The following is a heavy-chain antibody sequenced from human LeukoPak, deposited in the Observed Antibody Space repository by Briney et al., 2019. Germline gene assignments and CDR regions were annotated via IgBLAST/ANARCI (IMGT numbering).Heavy chain of an antibody. V-gene: IGHV3-7*01. CDR2: IKQDGSEK. J-gene: IGHJ4*02. CDR3: ARVTRGITMVRGVIMAFDY. Sequence: GGSLRLSCAASGFTFSSHWMSWVRQAPGKGLEWVANIKQDGSEKYYVDSVKGRFTISRDNAKNSLYLQMNSLRAEDTAVYYCARVTRGITMVRGVIMAFDYWGQGTLVTVSS. CDR1: GFTFSSHW. D-gene: IGHD3-10*01.